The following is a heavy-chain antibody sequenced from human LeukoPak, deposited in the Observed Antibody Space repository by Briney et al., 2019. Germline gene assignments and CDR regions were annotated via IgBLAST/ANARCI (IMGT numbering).Heavy chain of an antibody. V-gene: IGHV3-23*01. D-gene: IGHD3-9*01. CDR1: GFTFRSYG. CDR3: AKDSFDWFPHFDY. Sequence: PGGSLRLSCAASGFTFRSYGMSWVRQAPGKGLEWVSTISGSGGSTYYADSVKGRFTISRDNSKSTLYLQMNSLRAEDTAVYYCAKDSFDWFPHFDYWGQGTLVTVSS. CDR2: ISGSGGST. J-gene: IGHJ4*02.